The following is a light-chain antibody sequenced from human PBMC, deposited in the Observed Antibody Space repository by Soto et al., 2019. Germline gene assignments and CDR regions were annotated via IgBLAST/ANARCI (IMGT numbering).Light chain of an antibody. V-gene: IGKV1-39*01. CDR3: QQSYSSPET. J-gene: IGKJ1*01. CDR1: QSISNY. Sequence: DIQMTQSPSSLSASVGDRVTISCRASQSISNYLNWYQQKPGKAPKLLIYASFTLQSGVPSRFSGTGSGTDFTLTISSLQPEDFGTYYCQQSYSSPETFRQGTKVEI. CDR2: ASF.